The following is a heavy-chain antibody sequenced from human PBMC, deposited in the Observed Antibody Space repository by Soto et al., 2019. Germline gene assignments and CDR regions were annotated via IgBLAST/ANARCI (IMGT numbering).Heavy chain of an antibody. CDR1: GFSFSRNW. J-gene: IGHJ4*02. CDR3: ASDKTFRGVPFDY. V-gene: IGHV3-7*01. Sequence: EVQLVESGGGLVQTGGSLRLSCAASGFSFSRNWMNWVRQSPGKGLEWVANIKQDGSEKNYVDSVKGRFTISRDNGKNSLYLQMNNQRAEDTAVYYCASDKTFRGVPFDYWGQATLVPFSS. CDR2: IKQDGSEK. D-gene: IGHD3-16*01.